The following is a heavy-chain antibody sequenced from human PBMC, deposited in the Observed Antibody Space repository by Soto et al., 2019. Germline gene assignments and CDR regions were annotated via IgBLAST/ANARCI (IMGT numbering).Heavy chain of an antibody. CDR1: GYSFTSYW. Sequence: CKGSGYSFTSYWISWMRQMPGKGLEWMGRIDPSDSYTNYSPSFQGHVTISADKSISTAYLQWSSLKAPDTAMYYCARLPYSSSWYSYYYYGMDVWGQGTTVTGSS. V-gene: IGHV5-10-1*01. D-gene: IGHD6-13*01. CDR2: IDPSDSYT. CDR3: ARLPYSSSWYSYYYYGMDV. J-gene: IGHJ6*02.